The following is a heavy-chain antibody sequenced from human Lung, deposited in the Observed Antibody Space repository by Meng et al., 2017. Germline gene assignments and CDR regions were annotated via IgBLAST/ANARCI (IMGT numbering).Heavy chain of an antibody. CDR3: TRVAGMRENYFDY. V-gene: IGHV1-46*02. D-gene: IGHD1-26*01. Sequence: QVNLAQDVAEEKDPGASRKVSCQASGYNFNDHYVHWVRQAPGQGLEWMGVIDPSGSSASYVQKFQGRLTMTTDTSTSTVYMELSSLKSEDTAVYFCTRVAGMRENYFDYWGQGTLVTVSS. J-gene: IGHJ4*02. CDR1: GYNFNDHY. CDR2: IDPSGSSA.